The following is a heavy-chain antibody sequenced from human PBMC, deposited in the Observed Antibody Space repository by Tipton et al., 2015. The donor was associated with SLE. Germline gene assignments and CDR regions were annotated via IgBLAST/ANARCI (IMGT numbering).Heavy chain of an antibody. J-gene: IGHJ4*02. V-gene: IGHV3-48*03. CDR3: ARDGIYGDLDY. D-gene: IGHD4-17*01. CDR1: GFTFDDYG. CDR2: ISSSGSTI. Sequence: SLRLSCAASGFTFDDYGMSWVRQAPGKGLEWVSYISSSGSTIYYADSVKGRFTISRDNAKNSLYLQMNSLRAEDTAVYYCARDGIYGDLDYWGQGTLVTVSS.